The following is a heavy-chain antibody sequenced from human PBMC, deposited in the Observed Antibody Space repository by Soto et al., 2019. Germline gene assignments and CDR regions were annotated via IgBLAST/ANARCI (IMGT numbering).Heavy chain of an antibody. CDR2: ITPMFGTP. Sequence: ASVKVSCKASGGTFSRHTITWVRQAPGQGLEWMGGITPMFGTPNYAQKFQGRVTITADESTSTAYMELSSLRSEDTAMYYCARDGTLYDSSAYYYLYWGQGTLVTVSS. D-gene: IGHD3-22*01. V-gene: IGHV1-69*13. J-gene: IGHJ4*02. CDR3: ARDGTLYDSSAYYYLY. CDR1: GGTFSRHT.